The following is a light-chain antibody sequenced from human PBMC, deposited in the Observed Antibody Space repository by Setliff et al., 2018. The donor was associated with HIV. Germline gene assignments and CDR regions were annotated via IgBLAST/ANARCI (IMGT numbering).Light chain of an antibody. J-gene: IGLJ2*01. V-gene: IGLV1-44*01. Sequence: QSVLAQPPSASGAPGQRVTISCSGSTSNFRLNTINWYQHVIGTAPKLLIYANSQRPSGVPDRFSGSKSATSASLAISGLQFEDEANYYCAAWDDRLHGPVFGGGTKVTVL. CDR1: TSNFRLNT. CDR2: ANS. CDR3: AAWDDRLHGPV.